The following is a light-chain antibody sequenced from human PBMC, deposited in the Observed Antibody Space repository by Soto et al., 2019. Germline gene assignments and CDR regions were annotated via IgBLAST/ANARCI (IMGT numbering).Light chain of an antibody. CDR3: QQYGSSSYT. J-gene: IGKJ2*01. CDR1: QSISSSY. V-gene: IGKV3-20*01. CDR2: AAS. Sequence: EIVLTQSPGTLSLSPGERATLSCRASQSISSSYLAWYQQKPGQAPRILIYAASSRATGIPDRFSGSGSGTDFTLTISRLEPEDFAVYYCQQYGSSSYTFVQGTQLEIK.